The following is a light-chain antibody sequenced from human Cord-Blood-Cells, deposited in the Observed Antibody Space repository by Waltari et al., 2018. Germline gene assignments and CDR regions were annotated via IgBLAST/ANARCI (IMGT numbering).Light chain of an antibody. J-gene: IGKJ5*01. Sequence: EIVLTQSPATLSLSPGERATLSCRASQSVSSYLAWYQHKPGQAPMLLIYDASNRATGIPARFSGSGSGTDFTLTISSLEPEDFAVYYCQQRSNWLPITFGQGTRLEIK. CDR2: DAS. V-gene: IGKV3-11*01. CDR1: QSVSSY. CDR3: QQRSNWLPIT.